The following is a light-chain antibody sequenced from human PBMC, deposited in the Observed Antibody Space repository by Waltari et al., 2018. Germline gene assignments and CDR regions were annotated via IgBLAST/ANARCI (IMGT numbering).Light chain of an antibody. CDR3: YSSDSTGLRV. Sequence: SYELTQTPSVSVSPGQTARLTCSGHELPRKYAYWFQQTSGQAPRLVIYEDTKRPAGILERFSGSSSGTVATLTITGAQVDDEADYYCYSSDSTGLRVFGGGTTVVVL. V-gene: IGLV3-10*01. CDR2: EDT. J-gene: IGLJ1*01. CDR1: ELPRKY.